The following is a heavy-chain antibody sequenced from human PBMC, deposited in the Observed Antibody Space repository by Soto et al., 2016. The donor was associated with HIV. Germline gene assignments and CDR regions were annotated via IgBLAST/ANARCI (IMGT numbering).Heavy chain of an antibody. CDR2: ISYDGSNK. CDR3: ARGIAAALS. D-gene: IGHD6-13*01. CDR1: GFTFSSYA. J-gene: IGHJ4*02. Sequence: VQLVESGGGVVQPGRSLRLSCAASGFTFSSYAMHWVRQAPGKGLEWVAVISYDGSNKYYADSVKGRFTISRDNSKNTLYLQMNSLRAEDTAVYYCARGIAAALSWGQGTLVTVSS. V-gene: IGHV3-30*04.